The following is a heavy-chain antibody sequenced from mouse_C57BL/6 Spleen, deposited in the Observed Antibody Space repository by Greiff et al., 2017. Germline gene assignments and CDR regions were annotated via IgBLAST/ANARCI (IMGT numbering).Heavy chain of an antibody. CDR3: ARPGDYDDYYAMDY. V-gene: IGHV1-39*01. Sequence: EVQLQQSGPELVKPGASVKISCKASGYSFTDYNMNWVKQSNGKSLEWIGVINPNYGTTSYNQKFKGKATLTVDQSSSTAYMQLNSLTSADSAVYYCARPGDYDDYYAMDYWGQGTSVTVSS. CDR2: INPNYGTT. J-gene: IGHJ4*01. CDR1: GYSFTDYN. D-gene: IGHD2-4*01.